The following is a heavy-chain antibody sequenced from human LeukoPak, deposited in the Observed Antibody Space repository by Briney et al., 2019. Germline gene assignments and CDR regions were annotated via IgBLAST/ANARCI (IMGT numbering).Heavy chain of an antibody. D-gene: IGHD4-17*01. CDR2: IDYRGST. Sequence: SEALSLTCTVSGGSISSYYWSWIRQPPGKGLEWIGYIDYRGSTTYNPSLKSRVTISVDTSKNQFSLRLSSVTAADTAVYYCARHGPPTVTTRGPFDYWGQGTLVTVSS. J-gene: IGHJ4*02. CDR3: ARHGPPTVTTRGPFDY. CDR1: GGSISSYY. V-gene: IGHV4-59*08.